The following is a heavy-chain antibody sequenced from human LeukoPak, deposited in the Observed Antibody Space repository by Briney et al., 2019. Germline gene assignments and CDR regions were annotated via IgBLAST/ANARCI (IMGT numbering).Heavy chain of an antibody. CDR2: INPNSGGT. CDR1: GYTLTELS. V-gene: IGHV1-2*02. J-gene: IGHJ3*02. Sequence: ASVKVSCKVSGYTLTELSMHWVRQAPGQGLEWMGWINPNSGGTNYAQKFQGRVTMTRDTSISTAYMELSRLRSDDTAVYYCARLVVIGAGIWGQGTMVTVSS. CDR3: ARLVVIGAGI. D-gene: IGHD3-22*01.